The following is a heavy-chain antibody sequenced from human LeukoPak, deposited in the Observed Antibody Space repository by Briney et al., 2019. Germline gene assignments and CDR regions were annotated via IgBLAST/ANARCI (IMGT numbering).Heavy chain of an antibody. Sequence: GGSLRLSCAASGFTFDDYAMHWVRQAPGKGLAWVSGISWNSGSIGYADSVKGRFTISRDNAKNSLYLQMNSLRVEDTAVYYCARTFNGAPATRHFDFWGQGTLVTVSS. V-gene: IGHV3-9*01. CDR3: ARTFNGAPATRHFDF. D-gene: IGHD4-17*01. CDR2: ISWNSGSI. CDR1: GFTFDDYA. J-gene: IGHJ4*02.